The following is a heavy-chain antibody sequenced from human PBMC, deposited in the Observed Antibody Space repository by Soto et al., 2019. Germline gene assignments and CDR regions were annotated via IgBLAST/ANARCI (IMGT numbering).Heavy chain of an antibody. D-gene: IGHD6-19*01. V-gene: IGHV3-15*01. Sequence: GGSLRLSCAASGFTFSNAWMSWVRQAPGKGLEWVGRIKSKTDGGTTDYAAPVKGRFTISRDDSKNTLYLQMNSLKTEDTAVYYCTTDYSSGWSTGGSDPAPFDYWGQGTLVTVSS. CDR2: IKSKTDGGTT. J-gene: IGHJ4*02. CDR1: GFTFSNAW. CDR3: TTDYSSGWSTGGSDPAPFDY.